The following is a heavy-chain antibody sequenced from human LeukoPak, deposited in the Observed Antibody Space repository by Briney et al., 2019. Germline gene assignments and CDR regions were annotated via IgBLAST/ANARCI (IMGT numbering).Heavy chain of an antibody. J-gene: IGHJ6*02. D-gene: IGHD4-17*01. CDR1: GGSISSYY. Sequence: PSETLSLTCTVSGGSISSYYWSWIRQPPGKGLEWIGYIYYSGSTNYNPSLKSRVTISVDTSKNQFSLKLSSVTAADTAVYYCARQKLRNYYYYGMDVWGQGTTVTVSS. CDR2: IYYSGST. V-gene: IGHV4-59*08. CDR3: ARQKLRNYYYYGMDV.